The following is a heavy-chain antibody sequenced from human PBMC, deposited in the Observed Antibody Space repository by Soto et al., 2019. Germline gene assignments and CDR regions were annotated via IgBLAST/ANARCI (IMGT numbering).Heavy chain of an antibody. V-gene: IGHV3-48*03. CDR3: ARISTSYYDTRGYFFDS. CDR2: ISGSGTTI. D-gene: IGHD3-22*01. Sequence: PGGSLRLSCTASGFNSKTSEMTWVRQAPGKGLEWLSYISGSGTTIDYADSVKGRFTTSRDNTKNSVSLQIHSLSADDTAVYYCARISTSYYDTRGYFFDSWGQGTLVTVSS. J-gene: IGHJ4*02. CDR1: GFNSKTSE.